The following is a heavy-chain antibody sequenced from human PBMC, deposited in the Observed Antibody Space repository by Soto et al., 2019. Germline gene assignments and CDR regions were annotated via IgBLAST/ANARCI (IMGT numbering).Heavy chain of an antibody. J-gene: IGHJ4*02. Sequence: QVQLVQSGAEVKKPGASVKVSCKASGYTFSSYYIHWVRQAPGPGLEWIGIINPNGGSTNYAQNFKGRLTVTRDTSTDTVDMDLSALTSADAAMYYCARGLGLCDCWGQGTLVAVSS. V-gene: IGHV1-46*01. CDR3: ARGLGLCDC. D-gene: IGHD2-21*02. CDR1: GYTFSSYY. CDR2: INPNGGST.